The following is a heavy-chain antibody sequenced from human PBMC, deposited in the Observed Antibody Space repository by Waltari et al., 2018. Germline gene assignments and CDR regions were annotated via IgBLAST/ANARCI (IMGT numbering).Heavy chain of an antibody. CDR3: ARYTSSWSKYIQY. V-gene: IGHV4-34*02. D-gene: IGHD6-19*01. CDR2: INQTGAV. J-gene: IGHJ1*01. Sequence: QVQLQQWGAGLLKPSETLSLTCGLYGGSVSGYYWSWIRQPPGKGLEWLGEINQTGAVEYNPSLRGRATMSVDTSKNQVYLEVTSVTAADTANYYCARYTSSWSKYIQYWGRGSLVTVSS. CDR1: GGSVSGYY.